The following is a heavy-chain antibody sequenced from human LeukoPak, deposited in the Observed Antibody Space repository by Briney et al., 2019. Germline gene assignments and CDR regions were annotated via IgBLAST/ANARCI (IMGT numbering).Heavy chain of an antibody. D-gene: IGHD1-1*01. CDR1: GFTFSSYG. CDR2: ISYDGSNK. CDR3: AKLQLEEEYYFDY. J-gene: IGHJ4*02. V-gene: IGHV3-30*18. Sequence: QSGGSLRLSCAACGFTFSSYGMHWVRQAPGKGLEWVAAISYDGSNKYYAVSVKGRFTISRDNSKNTLYLQMNSLRAEDTAVYYCAKLQLEEEYYFDYWGQGTLVTVSS.